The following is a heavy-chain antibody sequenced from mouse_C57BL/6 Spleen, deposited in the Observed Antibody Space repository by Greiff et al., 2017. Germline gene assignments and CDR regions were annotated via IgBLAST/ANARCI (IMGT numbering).Heavy chain of an antibody. J-gene: IGHJ2*01. V-gene: IGHV1-15*01. CDR2: IDPETGGT. Sequence: QVQLQQSGAELVRPGASVTLSCKASGYTFTDYEMHWVKQTPVHGLEWIGAIDPETGGTAYNQKFKGKAILTADKSSSTAYMELRSLTSEDSAVYYCTRFGQPLYFDYWGQGTTRTVSS. D-gene: IGHD3-1*01. CDR3: TRFGQPLYFDY. CDR1: GYTFTDYE.